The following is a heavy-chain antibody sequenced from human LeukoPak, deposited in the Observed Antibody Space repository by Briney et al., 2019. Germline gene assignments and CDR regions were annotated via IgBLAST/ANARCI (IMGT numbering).Heavy chain of an antibody. D-gene: IGHD4-17*01. V-gene: IGHV1-18*01. CDR1: GYTFTSYG. CDR2: ISAYNGNT. Sequence: AASVKVSCKASGYTFTSYGISWVRQAPGQGLEWMGWISAYNGNTNYAQKLQGRVTMTTDTSTSTAYMELRSLRSDDTAVYYCARVYGDLLQYYYYYYMDVWGQGTLVTVSS. CDR3: ARVYGDLLQYYYYYYMDV. J-gene: IGHJ6*03.